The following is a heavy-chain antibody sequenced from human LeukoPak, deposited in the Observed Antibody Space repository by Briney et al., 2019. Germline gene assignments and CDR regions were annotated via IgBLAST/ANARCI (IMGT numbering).Heavy chain of an antibody. V-gene: IGHV6-1*01. CDR3: ARDLSAGADY. D-gene: IGHD6-13*01. CDR1: GDSVRSNIAA. CDR2: TYYRSRWTF. J-gene: IGHJ4*02. Sequence: SQTLSLTCAISGDSVRSNIAAWNWFRQSPSRGLEWLGRTYYRSRWTFEYAVSVRGRITFKSDTSKNQVSLHLTSVTPDDTALYYCARDLSAGADYWGQGILVTVSS.